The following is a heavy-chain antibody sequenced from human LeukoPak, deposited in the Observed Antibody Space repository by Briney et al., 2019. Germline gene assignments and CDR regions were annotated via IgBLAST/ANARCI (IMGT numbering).Heavy chain of an antibody. CDR2: FDPEDGET. V-gene: IGHV1-24*01. CDR1: GYTLTELS. D-gene: IGHD3-22*01. J-gene: IGHJ4*02. Sequence: VASVKVSCKVSGYTLTELSMHWVRQAPGKGLEWMGGFDPEDGETIYAQKFQGRVTMTEDTSTDTAYMELSSLRSEDTAVYYCATDPLSSGYVEDWGQGTLVTVSS. CDR3: ATDPLSSGYVED.